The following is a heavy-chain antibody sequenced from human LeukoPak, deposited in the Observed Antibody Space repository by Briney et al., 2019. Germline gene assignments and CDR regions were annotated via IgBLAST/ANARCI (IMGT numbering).Heavy chain of an antibody. Sequence: GGSLRVSCAASGFTFSSYAMSWVRQAPGNGLEWVSAISGSGGSTYYADSVKGRFTISRDNSKNTLYLQMNSLRAEDTAVYYCAKDYDSSGYFDYWGQGTLVTVSS. D-gene: IGHD3-22*01. V-gene: IGHV3-23*01. CDR2: ISGSGGST. J-gene: IGHJ4*02. CDR1: GFTFSSYA. CDR3: AKDYDSSGYFDY.